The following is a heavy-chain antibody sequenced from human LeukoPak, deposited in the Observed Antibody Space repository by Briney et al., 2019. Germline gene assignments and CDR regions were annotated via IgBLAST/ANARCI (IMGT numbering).Heavy chain of an antibody. CDR2: ISGSGGST. J-gene: IGHJ6*02. Sequence: GGSLRLSCTASGFTFTSYAMCWVRQAPGKGLEWVSAISGSGGSTYYADSVKGRFTISRDNAKNSLYLQMNSLRADDTAVYYCARNAYGSQTPGDLWGQGTTVTVSS. V-gene: IGHV3-23*01. D-gene: IGHD4-17*01. CDR1: GFTFTSYA. CDR3: ARNAYGSQTPGDL.